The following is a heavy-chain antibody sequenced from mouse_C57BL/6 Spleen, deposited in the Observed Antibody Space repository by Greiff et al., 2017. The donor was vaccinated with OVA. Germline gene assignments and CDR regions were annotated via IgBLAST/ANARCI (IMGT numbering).Heavy chain of an antibody. CDR3: ARRRDYGFAY. D-gene: IGHD2-4*01. V-gene: IGHV1-61*01. CDR1: GYTFTSYW. Sequence: QVQLQQPGAELVRPGSSVKLSCKASGYTFTSYWMDWVKQRPGQGLEWIGNIYPSDSETHYNQKFKDKATLTVDKSSSTAYMQLSSLTSEDSAVYYCARRRDYGFAYWGQGTLVTVSA. J-gene: IGHJ3*01. CDR2: IYPSDSET.